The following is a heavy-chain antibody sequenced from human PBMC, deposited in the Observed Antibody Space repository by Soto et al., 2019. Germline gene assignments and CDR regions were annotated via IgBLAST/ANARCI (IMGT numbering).Heavy chain of an antibody. Sequence: GGSLRRSWTASGFTFGDYAMSWFRQAPGKGLEWVGFIRSKAYGGTTEYAASVKGRFTISRDDSKSIAYLQMNSLKTEDTAVYYCTRLHVSRFLEWLSVYIWGQGTMVTVSS. D-gene: IGHD3-3*01. V-gene: IGHV3-49*03. CDR1: GFTFGDYA. CDR2: IRSKAYGGTT. J-gene: IGHJ3*02. CDR3: TRLHVSRFLEWLSVYI.